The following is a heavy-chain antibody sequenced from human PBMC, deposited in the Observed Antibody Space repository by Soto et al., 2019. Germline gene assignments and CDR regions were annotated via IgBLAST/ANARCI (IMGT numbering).Heavy chain of an antibody. CDR3: ARPKGAAYSAFDV. J-gene: IGHJ3*01. V-gene: IGHV3-74*01. CDR2: IKTDGTYT. CDR1: GFTVSNHW. D-gene: IGHD2-21*01. Sequence: EVQLVESGGGLVQPGGSLTLSCAASGFTVSNHWMHWVRQAPGRGLESISRIKTDGTYTDYADSVKGRFTISRDNAKNMLYLQMDSPRPEDTAVYYCARPKGAAYSAFDVWGQGTVVTVSS.